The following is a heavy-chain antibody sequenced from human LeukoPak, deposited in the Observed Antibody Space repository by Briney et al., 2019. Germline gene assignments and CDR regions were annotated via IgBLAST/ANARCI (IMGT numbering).Heavy chain of an antibody. CDR2: INPSGGST. D-gene: IGHD3-10*01. J-gene: IGHJ6*02. CDR3: ARDSVMTPIYYYGSGSYPDV. Sequence: ASVKVSCKASGGTFSSYAISWVRQAPGQGLEWMGIINPSGGSTSYAQKFQGRVTMTRDTSTSTVYMELSSLRSEDTAVYYCARDSVMTPIYYYGSGSYPDVWGQGTTVTVSS. CDR1: GGTFSSYA. V-gene: IGHV1-46*01.